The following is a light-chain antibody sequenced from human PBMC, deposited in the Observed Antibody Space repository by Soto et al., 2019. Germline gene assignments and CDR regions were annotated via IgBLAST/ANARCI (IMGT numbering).Light chain of an antibody. J-gene: IGKJ1*01. CDR3: QQYGSSPT. CDR1: QSVSSN. Sequence: EIVMPQSPATLSVSPGERSTLSCRASQSVSSNLAWYQQKPGQAPRLLIYGASSRATGIPDRFSGSGSGTDFTLTISRLEPEDFAVYYRQQYGSSPTVGQGNKVDIK. V-gene: IGKV3-20*01. CDR2: GAS.